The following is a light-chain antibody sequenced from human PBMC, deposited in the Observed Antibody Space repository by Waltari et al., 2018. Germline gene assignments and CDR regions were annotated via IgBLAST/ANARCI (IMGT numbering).Light chain of an antibody. V-gene: IGKV1-33*01. CDR1: QDINTS. CDR3: QQFHSLPYT. J-gene: IGKJ2*01. CDR2: DAS. Sequence: DIQMTQSPSSLSASVGDRVTFTCQATQDINTSLSWFQQKPGEAPLLLIYDASTLQPGVPSRFSGTGSATGFSLTITSLQLDDSATYYCQQFHSLPYTFAPGTKLHIK.